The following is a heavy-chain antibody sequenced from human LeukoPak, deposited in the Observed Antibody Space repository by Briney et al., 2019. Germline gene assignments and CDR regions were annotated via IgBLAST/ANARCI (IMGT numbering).Heavy chain of an antibody. CDR1: GFTFSSYA. J-gene: IGHJ3*02. D-gene: IGHD4-23*01. CDR2: ITGSGGST. CDR3: AKSYGGNVVDAFDI. V-gene: IGHV3-23*01. Sequence: PGGSLRLSCAASGFTFSSYAMTWVRQAPGKGLEWASIITGSGGSTHYADSVKGRFTSSRDNSKSTLYLQMNSLRVEDTAVYYCAKSYGGNVVDAFDIWGQGTMVTVSS.